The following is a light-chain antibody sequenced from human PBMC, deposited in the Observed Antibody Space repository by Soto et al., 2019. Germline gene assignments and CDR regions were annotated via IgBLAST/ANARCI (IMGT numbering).Light chain of an antibody. J-gene: IGLJ2*01. Sequence: QSALTQPPSASGSPGQSVTISCTGTSSDVGGYNFVAWYQQHPGKAPTLMIYEVNKRPSGVPDRFSGSKSGNTASLTVSGLQAEDEADYYCSSYAGSTVLFGGGTQLTVL. CDR1: SSDVGGYNF. CDR3: SSYAGSTVL. V-gene: IGLV2-8*01. CDR2: EVN.